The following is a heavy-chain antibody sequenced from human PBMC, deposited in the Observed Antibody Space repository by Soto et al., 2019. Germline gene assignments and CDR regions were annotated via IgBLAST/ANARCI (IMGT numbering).Heavy chain of an antibody. CDR3: AREVGGGRQYYFDS. J-gene: IGHJ4*02. CDR2: TNPSNGGT. Sequence: GASVKVSCKASGYTFTGYYIHWVRQAPGQGLEWMGWTNPSNGGTNYAQKFQGRVTMTRDTSLSTAYMELTTLRSDDTAVFYCAREVGGGRQYYFDSWGLGTLVT. D-gene: IGHD3-16*01. V-gene: IGHV1-2*02. CDR1: GYTFTGYY.